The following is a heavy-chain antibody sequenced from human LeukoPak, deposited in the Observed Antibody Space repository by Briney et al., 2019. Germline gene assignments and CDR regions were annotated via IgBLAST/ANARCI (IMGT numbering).Heavy chain of an antibody. D-gene: IGHD3-10*01. Sequence: SETLSLTCTVSGGSISSYYWSWTRQPPGKGLEWIGYIYYSGSTNYNPSLKSRVTISVDTSKNQFSLKLSSVTAADTAVYYCARSRRGLHFDYWGQGTLVTVSS. CDR3: ARSRRGLHFDY. CDR1: GGSISSYY. J-gene: IGHJ4*02. CDR2: IYYSGST. V-gene: IGHV4-59*08.